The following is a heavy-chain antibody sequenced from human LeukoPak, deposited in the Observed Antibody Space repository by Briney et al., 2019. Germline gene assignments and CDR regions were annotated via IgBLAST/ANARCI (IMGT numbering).Heavy chain of an antibody. D-gene: IGHD5-18*01. CDR3: ARRYGYPGSPFDY. CDR2: INHSGST. J-gene: IGHJ4*02. V-gene: IGHV4-34*01. Sequence: SETLSLTCAVYGGSFSGYYWTWIRQPPGKGLEWIGEINHSGSTNYNPSLKSRVTISVDTSKNQFSLKLSSVTAADTAVYYCARRYGYPGSPFDYWGQGTLVTVSS. CDR1: GGSFSGYY.